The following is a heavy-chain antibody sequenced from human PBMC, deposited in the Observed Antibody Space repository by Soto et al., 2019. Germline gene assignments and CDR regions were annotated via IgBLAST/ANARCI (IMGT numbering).Heavy chain of an antibody. CDR1: GGSISSGGYY. V-gene: IGHV4-31*03. Sequence: SETLSLTCTVSGGSISSGGYYWSWIRQHPGKGLEWIGYIYYSGSTYYNPSLKSRVTISVDTSMNQFSLKLSSVTAADTAVYYCSRSMSSIWGGPNYHYGMDVWGQGTTVTVSS. J-gene: IGHJ6*02. D-gene: IGHD6-13*01. CDR3: SRSMSSIWGGPNYHYGMDV. CDR2: IYYSGST.